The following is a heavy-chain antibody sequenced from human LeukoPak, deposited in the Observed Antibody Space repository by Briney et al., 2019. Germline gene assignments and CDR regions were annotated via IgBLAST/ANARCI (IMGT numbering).Heavy chain of an antibody. CDR2: ISSSSSYI. D-gene: IGHD1-20*01. J-gene: IGHJ4*02. CDR3: ARDLTGSLPRTDDY. Sequence: GSLRLSCAASGFTFSSYSMNWVRQAPGKGLEWVSSISSSSSYIYYADSVKGRFTISRDNAKNSLYLQMNSLRAEDTAVYYCARDLTGSLPRTDDYWAREPWSPSPQ. CDR1: GFTFSSYS. V-gene: IGHV3-21*01.